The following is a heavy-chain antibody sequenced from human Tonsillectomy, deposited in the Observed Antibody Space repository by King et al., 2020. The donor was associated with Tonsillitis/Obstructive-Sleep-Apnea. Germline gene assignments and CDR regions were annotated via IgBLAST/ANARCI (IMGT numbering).Heavy chain of an antibody. CDR1: GFTFSSYA. V-gene: IGHV3-30*04. CDR2: ISYDGNNKYYA. CDR3: AIDPSIVVVPAAIGSYYFDY. D-gene: IGHD2-2*02. J-gene: IGHJ4*02. Sequence: QLVQSGGGVVQPGRSLRLSCAASGFTFSSYAMHWVRQAPGKGLEWVAVISYDGNNKYYAYYADSVKGRFTISRDNPKNTLYLQMNSLRAEATAVYYCAIDPSIVVVPAAIGSYYFDYWGQGTLVTVSS.